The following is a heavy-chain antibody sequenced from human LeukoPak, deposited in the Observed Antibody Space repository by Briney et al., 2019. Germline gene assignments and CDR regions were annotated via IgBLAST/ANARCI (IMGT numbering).Heavy chain of an antibody. CDR1: GFTFDDYA. CDR2: ISGDGVST. J-gene: IGHJ4*02. CDR3: AKGPYSSSWGYFDY. D-gene: IGHD6-6*01. V-gene: IGHV3-43*02. Sequence: GGSLRLSCAVSGFTFDDYAMHWAHQAPGKGLEWVSLISGDGVSTYYADSVKGRFTISRDNSKNSLYLQMNSLRTEDTALYYCAKGPYSSSWGYFDYWGQGTLVTVSS.